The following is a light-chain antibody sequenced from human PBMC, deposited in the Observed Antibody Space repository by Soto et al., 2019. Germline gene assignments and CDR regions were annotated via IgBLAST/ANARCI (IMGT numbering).Light chain of an antibody. CDR1: ETLSSSY. J-gene: IGKJ4*01. Sequence: EIVLTQSPGTLSLSPGEGATLSCRASETLSSSYLHWYQQKPGQAPRLIIFGASNRATGIPDRFSGSASGTEFTLALSRLEPEDFAVYCYQQYGSALPLTFGGGTGVETK. CDR2: GAS. CDR3: QQYGSALPLT. V-gene: IGKV3-20*01.